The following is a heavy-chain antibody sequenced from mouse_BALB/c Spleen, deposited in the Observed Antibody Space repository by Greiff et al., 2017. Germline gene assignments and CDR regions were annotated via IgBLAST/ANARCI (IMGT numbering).Heavy chain of an antibody. Sequence: VQLQQTGPELVKPGASVKISCKASGFSFTDYIMLWVKQSHGKSLEWIGNINPYYGSTSYNLKFKGKATLTVDKSSSTAYMQLSSLTSEDSAVYYCTRGNYLPWFAYWGQGTLVTVSA. CDR2: INPYYGST. V-gene: IGHV1-39*01. CDR1: GFSFTDYI. CDR3: TRGNYLPWFAY. D-gene: IGHD2-1*01. J-gene: IGHJ3*01.